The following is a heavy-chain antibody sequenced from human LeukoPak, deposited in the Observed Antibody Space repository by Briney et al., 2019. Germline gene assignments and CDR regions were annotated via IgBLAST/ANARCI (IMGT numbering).Heavy chain of an antibody. CDR3: ARVKEDAFDI. CDR1: GYTFTSYD. Sequence: ASVKVSCKASGYTFTSYDINWVRQATGQGLEYMGWTHPNSGDTGYAQKFQGRVTMTRNTSISTAYMELRSLRSEDTAVYYCARVKEDAFDIWGQGTMVTVSS. J-gene: IGHJ3*02. V-gene: IGHV1-8*01. CDR2: THPNSGDT.